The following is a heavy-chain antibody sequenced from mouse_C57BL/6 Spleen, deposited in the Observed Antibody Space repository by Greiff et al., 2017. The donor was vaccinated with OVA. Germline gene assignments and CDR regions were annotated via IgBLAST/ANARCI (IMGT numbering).Heavy chain of an antibody. CDR1: GYTFTDYE. D-gene: IGHD2-4*01. Sequence: VQLQQSGAELVRPGASVTLSCKASGYTFTDYEMHWVKQTPVHGLEWIGAIDPETGGTAYNEKFKGKAILTADKSSSTAYMELRSLTSVDSAVSYCTRKDYSLHYYSMDYWGQGTSVTVSS. CDR3: TRKDYSLHYYSMDY. CDR2: IDPETGGT. V-gene: IGHV1-15*01. J-gene: IGHJ4*01.